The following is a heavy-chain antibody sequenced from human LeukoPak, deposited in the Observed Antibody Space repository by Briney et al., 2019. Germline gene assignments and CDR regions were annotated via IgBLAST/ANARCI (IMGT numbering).Heavy chain of an antibody. CDR1: GFTFSIYS. D-gene: IGHD7-27*01. Sequence: GGSLRLSCAASGFTFSIYSMNWVRQAPGKGLEWVANIKQDGSEKQYVDSVKGRFAISRDNAENSLYLQMNSLKAEDTAVYYCGRFTRSGDSVYWGQGTLVTVSS. CDR2: IKQDGSEK. CDR3: GRFTRSGDSVY. V-gene: IGHV3-7*04. J-gene: IGHJ4*02.